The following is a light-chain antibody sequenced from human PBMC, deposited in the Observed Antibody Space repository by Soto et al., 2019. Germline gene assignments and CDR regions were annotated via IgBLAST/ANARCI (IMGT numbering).Light chain of an antibody. CDR2: ADS. Sequence: EIVLTQSPATLSRSPGERATLACMASQSISGYLGWYQQKPGQAPRLLIYADSNRATGIPARFSGSGSGRDFTLTISSLEPEDFSVYYCQQRYNWPITFGQGTRLEIK. J-gene: IGKJ5*01. CDR1: QSISGY. CDR3: QQRYNWPIT. V-gene: IGKV3-11*02.